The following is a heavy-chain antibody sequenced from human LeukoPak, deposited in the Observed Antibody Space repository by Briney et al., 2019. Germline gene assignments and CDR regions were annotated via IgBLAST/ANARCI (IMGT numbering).Heavy chain of an antibody. CDR3: ARETYYYGSGSRDYYMDV. CDR2: IYTSGST. CDR1: GGSISSYY. D-gene: IGHD3-10*01. J-gene: IGHJ6*03. V-gene: IGHV4-4*07. Sequence: SETLSLTCTVSGGSISSYYWSWIRQSAGKGLEWIGRIYTSGSTNYNLSLKSRVTMSVDKSKNQFSLKLSSVTAAETAVYYCARETYYYGSGSRDYYMDVWGKGTTVTVSS.